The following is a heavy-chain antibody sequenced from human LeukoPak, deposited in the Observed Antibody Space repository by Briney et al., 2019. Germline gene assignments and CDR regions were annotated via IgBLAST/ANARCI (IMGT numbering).Heavy chain of an antibody. CDR3: AKVGSYNWNYGYFDY. V-gene: IGHV3-9*03. CDR2: ISWNSGSI. Sequence: GRSLRLSCAASGFTFDDYAMHWVRQAPGKGLEWVSGISWNSGSIGYADSVKGRFTISRDNAKNSLYLQMNSLRAEDMALYYCAKVGSYNWNYGYFDYWGQGTLVTVSS. CDR1: GFTFDDYA. D-gene: IGHD1-7*01. J-gene: IGHJ4*02.